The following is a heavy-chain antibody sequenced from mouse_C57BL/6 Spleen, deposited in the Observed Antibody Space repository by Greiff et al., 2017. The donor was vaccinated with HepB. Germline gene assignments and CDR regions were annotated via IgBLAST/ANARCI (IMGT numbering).Heavy chain of an antibody. J-gene: IGHJ4*01. CDR2: INPGSGGT. D-gene: IGHD1-1*01. V-gene: IGHV1-54*01. CDR1: GYAFTNYL. CDR3: ALRGEDYFYAMDY. Sequence: QVQLQQSGAELVRPGPSVKVSCKASGYAFTNYLIEWVKQRPGQGLEWIGVINPGSGGTNYNEKFKGKATLTADKSSSTAYMQLSSLTSEDSAVYFCALRGEDYFYAMDYWGQGTSVTVSS.